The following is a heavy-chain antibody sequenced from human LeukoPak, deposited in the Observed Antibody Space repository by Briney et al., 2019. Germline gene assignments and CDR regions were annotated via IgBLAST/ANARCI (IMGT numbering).Heavy chain of an antibody. V-gene: IGHV3-13*01. D-gene: IGHD3-9*01. CDR2: IGTAGDT. CDR3: ARGNYDILTGYYISPMDV. J-gene: IGHJ6*02. Sequence: GGSLRLSCAASGFTFSSYDMHWVRQSTGKGLEWVSAIGTAGDTYYPGSVKGRFTISRENAKNSLYLQMNSLRAGDTAVYYCARGNYDILTGYYISPMDVWGQGTSVTVSS. CDR1: GFTFSSYD.